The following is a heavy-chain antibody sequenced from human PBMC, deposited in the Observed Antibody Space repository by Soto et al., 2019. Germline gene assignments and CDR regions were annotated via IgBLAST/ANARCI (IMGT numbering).Heavy chain of an antibody. Sequence: PGGSLRLSCAASGFTFSSYAMSWVRRAPGKGLEWVSAISGSGGSTYYADSMKGRFTISRDNSKNTLYLQMNSLRAEDTAVYYCAKDAITIFGVGPNYNWFDPWGQGTLVTVSS. D-gene: IGHD3-3*01. V-gene: IGHV3-23*01. CDR3: AKDAITIFGVGPNYNWFDP. CDR2: ISGSGGST. CDR1: GFTFSSYA. J-gene: IGHJ5*02.